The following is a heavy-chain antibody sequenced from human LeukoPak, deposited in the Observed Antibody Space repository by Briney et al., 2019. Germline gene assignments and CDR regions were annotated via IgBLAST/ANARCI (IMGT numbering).Heavy chain of an antibody. CDR2: ISWNSGSI. V-gene: IGHV3-9*01. Sequence: GRSLGLSCAASGFTFDDYAMHWVRQAPGKGLEWVSGISWNSGSIGYADSVKGRFTISRDNAKNSLYLQMNSLGAEDTALYYCAKDCTGYYYYGMDVWGQGTTVTVSS. J-gene: IGHJ6*02. CDR1: GFTFDDYA. CDR3: AKDCTGYYYYGMDV. D-gene: IGHD1-14*01.